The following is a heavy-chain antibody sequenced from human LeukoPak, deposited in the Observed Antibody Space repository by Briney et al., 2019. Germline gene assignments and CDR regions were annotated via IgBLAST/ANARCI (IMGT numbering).Heavy chain of an antibody. V-gene: IGHV4-30-2*01. CDR3: ARDNGRDPNWFDP. CDR2: IYHSGST. D-gene: IGHD2-8*01. CDR1: GGSISSGGYS. J-gene: IGHJ5*02. Sequence: SETLSLTCAVSGGSISSGGYSWSWIRQPPGKGLEWIGYIYHSGSTYYNPSLKSRVTISVDRSKNQFSLKLSSVTAADTAVYYCARDNGRDPNWFDPWGQGTLVTVSS.